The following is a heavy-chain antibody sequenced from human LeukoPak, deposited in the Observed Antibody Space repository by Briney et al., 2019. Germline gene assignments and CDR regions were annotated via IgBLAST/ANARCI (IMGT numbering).Heavy chain of an antibody. CDR3: AKCDSYDSSGYSNFDY. J-gene: IGHJ4*02. CDR2: ISGSGGST. CDR1: GFTFSSYA. Sequence: GGSLRLSCAASGFTFSSYAMSWVRQAPGKGLEWVSAISGSGGSTYYAGSVKGRFTISRDNSKNTLYLQMNSLRAEDTAVYYCAKCDSYDSSGYSNFDYWGQGTLVTVSS. V-gene: IGHV3-23*01. D-gene: IGHD3-22*01.